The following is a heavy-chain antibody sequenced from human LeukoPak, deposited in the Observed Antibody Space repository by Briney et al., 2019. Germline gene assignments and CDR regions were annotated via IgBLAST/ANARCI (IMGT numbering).Heavy chain of an antibody. D-gene: IGHD3-22*01. Sequence: ASVKVSCKASGYTFTSYAMNWVRQAPGQGLEWMGWISAYNGNTNYAQKLQGRVTMTTDTSTSTAYMELRSLRSDDTAVYYCARDSSRYYDSSGYTDYWGQGTLVTVSS. CDR3: ARDSSRYYDSSGYTDY. V-gene: IGHV1-18*01. CDR2: ISAYNGNT. J-gene: IGHJ4*02. CDR1: GYTFTSYA.